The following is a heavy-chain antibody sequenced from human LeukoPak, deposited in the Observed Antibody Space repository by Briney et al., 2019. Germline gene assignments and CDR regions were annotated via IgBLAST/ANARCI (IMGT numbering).Heavy chain of an antibody. CDR3: ARVLLYDGSGYYYYYMDV. Sequence: SETLSLTCTVSGGSISSYYWSWIRQPPGKGLEWIGYIYYSGSTNYNPSLKSRVTISVDTSKNQFSLKLSSVTAADTAVYYCARVLLYDGSGYYYYYMDVWGKGTTVTVSS. CDR2: IYYSGST. J-gene: IGHJ6*03. CDR1: GGSISSYY. D-gene: IGHD3-22*01. V-gene: IGHV4-59*01.